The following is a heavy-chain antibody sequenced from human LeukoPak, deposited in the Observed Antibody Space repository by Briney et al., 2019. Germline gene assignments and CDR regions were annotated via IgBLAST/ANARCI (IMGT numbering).Heavy chain of an antibody. CDR1: GFTFSSYA. Sequence: GGSLRLSCAASGFTFSSYAMSWVREAPGKGLEWVWAISGSGGSTYYADSVKGRFTISRDNSKNTLYLQMNSLRAEDTAVYYCAKRDYGDYGIDYWGQGTLVTVSS. CDR3: AKRDYGDYGIDY. J-gene: IGHJ4*02. V-gene: IGHV3-23*01. D-gene: IGHD4-17*01. CDR2: ISGSGGST.